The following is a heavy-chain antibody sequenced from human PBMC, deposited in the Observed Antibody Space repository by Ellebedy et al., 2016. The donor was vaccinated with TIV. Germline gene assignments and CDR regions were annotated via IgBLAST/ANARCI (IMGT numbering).Heavy chain of an antibody. CDR3: ARSGELDS. D-gene: IGHD1-26*01. CDR2: CRNKAKGYTT. V-gene: IGHV3-72*01. J-gene: IGHJ4*02. Sequence: GESLKISCTASGFTFSDHYMDWVRQAPGKGLEWVARCRNKAKGYTTEYAPSVRDRFIISRDDSQNSLYLQMNSLRAEDTAVYYCARSGELDSWGQGTLVTVSS. CDR1: GFTFSDHY.